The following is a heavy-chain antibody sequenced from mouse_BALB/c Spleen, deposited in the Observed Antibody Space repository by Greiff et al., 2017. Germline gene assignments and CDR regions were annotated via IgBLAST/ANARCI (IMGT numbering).Heavy chain of an antibody. CDR3: ARSWGGYDYAYWYFDV. J-gene: IGHJ1*01. D-gene: IGHD2-4*01. CDR1: GYAFSSYW. V-gene: IGHV1-80*01. Sequence: QVQLQQSGAELVRPGSSVKISCKASGYAFSSYWMNWVKQRPGQGLEWIGQIYPGDGDTNYNGKFKGKATLTADKSSSTAYMQLSSLTSEDSAVYFCARSWGGYDYAYWYFDVWGAGTTVTVSS. CDR2: IYPGDGDT.